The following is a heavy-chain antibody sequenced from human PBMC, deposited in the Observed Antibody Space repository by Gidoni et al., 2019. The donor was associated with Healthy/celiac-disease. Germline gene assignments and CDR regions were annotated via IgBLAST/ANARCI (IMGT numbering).Heavy chain of an antibody. D-gene: IGHD3-22*01. J-gene: IGHJ4*02. V-gene: IGHV3-30*18. CDR2: ISYDGSNK. CDR1: GFTFSSYG. Sequence: QVQLVESGGGVVQPGRSLRLSCAASGFTFSSYGMHWVRQAPGQGLEWVAVISYDGSNKYYADSGKGRFTISRDNSKNTLYLQMNSLRAEDTAVYYCAKLMSDSSGYYPHPPVAYFDYWGQGTLVTVSS. CDR3: AKLMSDSSGYYPHPPVAYFDY.